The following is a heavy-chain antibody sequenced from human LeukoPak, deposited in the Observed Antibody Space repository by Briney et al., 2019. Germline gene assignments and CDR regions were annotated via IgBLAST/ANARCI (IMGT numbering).Heavy chain of an antibody. CDR2: IYTSGST. V-gene: IGHV4-61*02. J-gene: IGHJ5*02. Sequence: PSQTLSLTCTVSGGSISSGSYYWSWIRQPAGKGLEWIGRIYTSGSTNYNPSLKSRVTISVDTSKNQFSLKLSSVTAADTAVYYCARAGGYCSSTSCQNWFDPWGQGTLVTVSS. D-gene: IGHD2-2*01. CDR3: ARAGGYCSSTSCQNWFDP. CDR1: GGSISSGSYY.